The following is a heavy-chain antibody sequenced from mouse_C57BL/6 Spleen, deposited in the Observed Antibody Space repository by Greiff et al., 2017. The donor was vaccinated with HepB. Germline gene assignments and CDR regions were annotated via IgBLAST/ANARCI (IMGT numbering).Heavy chain of an antibody. CDR1: GYTFTSYW. CDR3: ATGDDDYDAWFAY. CDR2: IDPNSGGT. Sequence: QVQLQQPGAELVKPGASVKLSCKASGYTFTSYWMHWVKQRPGRGLEWIGRIDPNSGGTKYNEKFKSKVTLTVDKPTSTAYMQLSSLTSEDSAVDYCATGDDDYDAWFAYWGQGTLVTVSA. V-gene: IGHV1-72*01. J-gene: IGHJ3*01. D-gene: IGHD2-4*01.